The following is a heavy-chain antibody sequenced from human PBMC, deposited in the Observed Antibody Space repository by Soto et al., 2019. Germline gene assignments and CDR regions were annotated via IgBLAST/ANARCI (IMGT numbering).Heavy chain of an antibody. CDR3: ERDPQQPNSGYDPFDDAFDI. CDR2: ISAYNGNT. V-gene: IGHV1-18*01. Sequence: GASVKVSCKASGYTFTSYGISWVRQAPGQGLEWMGWISAYNGNTNYAQKLQGRVTMTTDTSTSTANMELRSLRSNDTAVYYCERDPQQPNSGYDPFDDAFDIWGQGTMVTVSS. D-gene: IGHD5-12*01. J-gene: IGHJ3*02. CDR1: GYTFTSYG.